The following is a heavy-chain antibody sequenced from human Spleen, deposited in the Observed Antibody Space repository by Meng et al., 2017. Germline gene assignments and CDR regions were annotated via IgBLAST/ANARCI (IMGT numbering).Heavy chain of an antibody. V-gene: IGHV4-61*02. CDR2: VYTTGST. CDR3: ARTGWVVTHYDAFDI. J-gene: IGHJ3*02. Sequence: SETLSLTCTVSGGSISSGSYYWSWIRQPAGKGLEWIGRVYTTGSTNYNPSLKSRVTISVDTSKNQFSLKLTSVTAADTAVYYCARTGWVVTHYDAFDIWGQGTMVTVSS. CDR1: GGSISSGSYY. D-gene: IGHD2-21*02.